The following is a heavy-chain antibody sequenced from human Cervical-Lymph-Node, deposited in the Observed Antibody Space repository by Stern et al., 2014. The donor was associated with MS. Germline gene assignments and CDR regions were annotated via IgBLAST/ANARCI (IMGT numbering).Heavy chain of an antibody. CDR3: ARVLLGSENAFDI. CDR1: GYTFPSYG. CDR2: ISAYNGNT. V-gene: IGHV1-18*01. Sequence: VQLVQSGAAVKKPGASVKVSCKSSGYTFPSYGIRWVRQAPGQGLAWMGCISAYNGNTNYAQKLQGRFTMTTDTSTSTAYMELRSLRSYDTAVYYCARVLLGSENAFDIWGQGTMVTVSS. D-gene: IGHD2-15*01. J-gene: IGHJ3*02.